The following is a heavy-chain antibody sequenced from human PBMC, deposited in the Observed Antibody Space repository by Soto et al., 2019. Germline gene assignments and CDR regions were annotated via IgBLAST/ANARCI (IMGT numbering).Heavy chain of an antibody. J-gene: IGHJ3*02. CDR2: ILVGGST. V-gene: IGHV3-23*01. D-gene: IGHD2-8*02. Sequence: GGSLRLSCAASGFTCSSYDMSWVRQAPGKGLEWVSTILVGGSTHYPDSVKGRFTISRDNSKNTVFLQMNSLTAGDTAVYYCAKATSTGGGAFDIRGQGTMVTVSS. CDR1: GFTCSSYD. CDR3: AKATSTGGGAFDI.